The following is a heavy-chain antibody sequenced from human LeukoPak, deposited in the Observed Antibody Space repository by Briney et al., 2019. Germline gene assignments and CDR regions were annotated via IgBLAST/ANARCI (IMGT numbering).Heavy chain of an antibody. CDR1: GFTFSSYS. CDR3: ARDFDSTYFDILTGYRAFDV. D-gene: IGHD3-9*01. V-gene: IGHV3-48*04. J-gene: IGHJ3*01. CDR2: ISSSSSTI. Sequence: GGSLRLSCAASGFTFSSYSMNWVRQAPGKGLEWVSYISSSSSTIYYADSVKGRFTISRDNAENSLYLQMNSLRAEDTAVYYCARDFDSTYFDILTGYRAFDVWGQGTMVTVSS.